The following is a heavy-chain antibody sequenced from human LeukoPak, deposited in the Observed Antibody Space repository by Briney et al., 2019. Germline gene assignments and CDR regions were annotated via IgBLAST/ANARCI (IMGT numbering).Heavy chain of an antibody. Sequence: GRSLRLSCAASGFTFSSYGMHWVRQAPGKGLEWVAVISYDGTNKYYADSVKGRFTISRDNSKNTLYLQMNSLRAEDTAVYYCAKGEESVDYSNFYNWFDPWGQGTLVTVSS. CDR2: ISYDGTNK. CDR1: GFTFSSYG. D-gene: IGHD4-11*01. CDR3: AKGEESVDYSNFYNWFDP. V-gene: IGHV3-30*18. J-gene: IGHJ5*02.